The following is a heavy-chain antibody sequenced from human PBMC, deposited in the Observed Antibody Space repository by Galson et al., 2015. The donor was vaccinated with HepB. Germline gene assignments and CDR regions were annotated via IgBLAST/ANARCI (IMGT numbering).Heavy chain of an antibody. V-gene: IGHV1-18*04. D-gene: IGHD3-9*01. CDR1: GYTFTSYG. CDR3: ARDYYDILTGYYIGYGMDV. Sequence: SVKVSCKASGYTFTSYGISWVRQAPGQGLEWMGWISAYNGNTNYAQKLQGRVTKTTDTSTSTAYMELRSLRSDDTAVYYCARDYYDILTGYYIGYGMDVWGQGTTVTVSS. CDR2: ISAYNGNT. J-gene: IGHJ6*02.